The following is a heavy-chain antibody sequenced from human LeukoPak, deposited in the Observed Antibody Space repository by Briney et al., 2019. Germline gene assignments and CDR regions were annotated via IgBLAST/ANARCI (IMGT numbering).Heavy chain of an antibody. J-gene: IGHJ4*02. Sequence: PSETLSLTCTVSGGSISSYYWSWIRQPAGKGLEWIGRIYTSGSTNYNPSLKSRVTMSVDTSKNQFSLKLSSVTAADTAVYYCARDPSGYYDILTSGRFDYWGQGTLVTVSS. CDR2: IYTSGST. V-gene: IGHV4-4*07. D-gene: IGHD3-9*01. CDR3: ARDPSGYYDILTSGRFDY. CDR1: GGSISSYY.